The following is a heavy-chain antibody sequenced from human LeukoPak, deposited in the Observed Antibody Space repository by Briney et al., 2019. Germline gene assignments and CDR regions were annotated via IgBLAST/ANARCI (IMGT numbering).Heavy chain of an antibody. D-gene: IGHD3-10*01. CDR2: IYSGGST. V-gene: IGHV3-53*01. CDR1: GFTVSSNY. CDR3: ARFSIWFGELLDY. J-gene: IGHJ4*02. Sequence: PGGSLRLSCAASGFTVSSNYMSWVRQAPGKRLEWVSVIYSGGSTYYADSVKGRFTISRDNSKNTLYLQMNSLRAEDTAVYYCARFSIWFGELLDYWGQGTLVTVSS.